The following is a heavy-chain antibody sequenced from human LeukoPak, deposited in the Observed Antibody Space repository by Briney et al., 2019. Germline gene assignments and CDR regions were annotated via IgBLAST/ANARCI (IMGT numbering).Heavy chain of an antibody. CDR1: GYTFTGYY. D-gene: IGHD6-19*01. CDR3: ARELTGGVAVAGTPCDY. Sequence: ASVKVSCKASGYTFTGYYMHWVRQAPGQGLEWMGWINPNSGGTNYAQKFQGRVTMTRDTSISTAYMELSRLRSDDTAVYYCARELTGGVAVAGTPCDYWGQGTLVTISS. V-gene: IGHV1-2*02. J-gene: IGHJ4*02. CDR2: INPNSGGT.